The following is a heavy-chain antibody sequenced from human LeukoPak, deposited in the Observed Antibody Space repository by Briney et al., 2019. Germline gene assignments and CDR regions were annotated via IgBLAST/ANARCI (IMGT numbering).Heavy chain of an antibody. J-gene: IGHJ4*02. Sequence: SETLSLTCAVYGGSFSDYSWSWIRQPPGKGLEWIGEINHSGSTNYNPSLKSRVTISVDTSKNQFSLKLSSVTAADTAVYYCARLRGGYNYSPFDYWGQGTLVTVSS. CDR3: ARLRGGYNYSPFDY. CDR2: INHSGST. D-gene: IGHD5-24*01. CDR1: GGSFSDYS. V-gene: IGHV4-34*01.